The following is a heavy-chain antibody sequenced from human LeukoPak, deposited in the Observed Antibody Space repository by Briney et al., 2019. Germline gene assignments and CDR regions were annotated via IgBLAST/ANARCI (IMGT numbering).Heavy chain of an antibody. CDR3: AELGITMIGGV. Sequence: GGSLRLSCAASGITFSDYWMTWVRQSPGKGLEWVANINQNGSEKYYMDSVKGRFTISRDNAKNSLYLQMNSLRAEDTAVYYCAELGITMIGGVWGKGTTVTISS. CDR1: GITFSDYW. CDR2: INQNGSEK. D-gene: IGHD3-10*02. J-gene: IGHJ6*04. V-gene: IGHV3-7*01.